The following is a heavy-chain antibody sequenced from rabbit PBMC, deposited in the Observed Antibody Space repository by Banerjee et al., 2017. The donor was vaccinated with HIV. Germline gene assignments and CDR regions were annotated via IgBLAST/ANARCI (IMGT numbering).Heavy chain of an antibody. V-gene: IGHV1S40*01. J-gene: IGHJ4*01. Sequence: QSLEESGGDLVKPGASLTLTCTASGFTLNNYWICWVRQAPGKGLEWIACIYTGSSGSTYYASWAKGRFTISKTSSTTVTLQMTSLTAADTATYFCARGGTDSYYALYFNLWGQGTLVTVS. D-gene: IGHD8-1*01. CDR2: IYTGSSGST. CDR3: ARGGTDSYYALYFNL. CDR1: GFTLNNYW.